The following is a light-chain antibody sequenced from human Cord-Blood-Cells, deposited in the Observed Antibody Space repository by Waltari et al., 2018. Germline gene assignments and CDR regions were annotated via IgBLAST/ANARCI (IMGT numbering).Light chain of an antibody. V-gene: IGLV1-47*01. Sequence: QSVLTQPPSASGTPGQRVTISCSGSSSNIGSNYVYCYQQLPGPAPKLLIYRNNQRPSGVPDRFSGSKSGTSASLAISGLRSEDEADYYCAAWDDSLSGPGVFGGGTKLTVL. CDR2: RNN. CDR3: AAWDDSLSGPGV. J-gene: IGLJ3*02. CDR1: SSNIGSNY.